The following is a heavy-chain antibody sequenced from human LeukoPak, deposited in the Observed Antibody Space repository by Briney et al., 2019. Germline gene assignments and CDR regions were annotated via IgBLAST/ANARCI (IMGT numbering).Heavy chain of an antibody. D-gene: IGHD3-10*01. J-gene: IGHJ4*02. Sequence: GASVKVSCKASGGTFSSYAISWVRQAPGQGLEWMGRIIPILGIANYAQKFRGRVTITADKSTSTAYMELSSLRSEDTAVYYCARLYGSGMVPRKEWLAPDDYWGQGTLVTVSS. V-gene: IGHV1-69*04. CDR1: GGTFSSYA. CDR2: IIPILGIA. CDR3: ARLYGSGMVPRKEWLAPDDY.